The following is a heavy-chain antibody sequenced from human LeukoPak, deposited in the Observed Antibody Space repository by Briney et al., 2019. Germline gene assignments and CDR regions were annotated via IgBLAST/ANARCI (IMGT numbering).Heavy chain of an antibody. J-gene: IGHJ5*02. CDR1: GYTFTSYG. D-gene: IGHD3-22*01. CDR3: ARDYTIVSGGGFDP. Sequence: ASVKVSCKASGYTFTSYGISWVRQAPGQGLEWMGWISAYNGNTNYVQKLQGRVTMTTDTSTSTACMERRSLRSDDTAVYYCARDYTIVSGGGFDPWGQGTLVTVSS. CDR2: ISAYNGNT. V-gene: IGHV1-18*01.